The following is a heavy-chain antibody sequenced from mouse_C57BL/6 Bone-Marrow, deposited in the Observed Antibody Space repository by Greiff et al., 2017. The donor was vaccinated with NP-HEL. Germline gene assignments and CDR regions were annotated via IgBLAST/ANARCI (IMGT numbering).Heavy chain of an antibody. CDR2: ISDGGSYT. CDR1: GFTFSSYA. D-gene: IGHD1-1*01. J-gene: IGHJ3*01. V-gene: IGHV5-4*01. Sequence: EVQRVESGGGLVKPGGSLKLSCAASGFTFSSYAMSWVRQTPEKRLEWVATISDGGSYTYYPDNVKGRFTISRDNAKNNLYLQMRHLKSEDTAMYYCARDGGSSFLWFAYWGQGTLVTVSA. CDR3: ARDGGSSFLWFAY.